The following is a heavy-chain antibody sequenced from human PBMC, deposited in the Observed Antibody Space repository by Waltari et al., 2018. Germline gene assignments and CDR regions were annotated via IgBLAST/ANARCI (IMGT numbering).Heavy chain of an antibody. J-gene: IGHJ4*02. CDR1: GYIFTSNA. D-gene: IGHD3-3*01. CDR2: INPNTGTP. Sequence: QVQLVQSASELKKPGSSVKVSCEASGYIFTSNAIKWVRQAPGQGLEWMGWINPNTGTPMYAQGFTEWFVFSLDTAVTTAYLQITSLKAEDTAIYYCARGHDFWSGYQNALDYWGQGTLGTVSS. CDR3: ARGHDFWSGYQNALDY. V-gene: IGHV7-4-1*02.